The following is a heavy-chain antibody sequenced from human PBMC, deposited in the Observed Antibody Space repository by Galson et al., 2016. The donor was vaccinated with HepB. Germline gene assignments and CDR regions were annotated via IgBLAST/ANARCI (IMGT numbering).Heavy chain of an antibody. Sequence: SLRLSCAASGFTFRGYAMSWVRQAPGKGLEWLSAITAAGGVTYYADSVKGRSTIARDNSKNTLYLEMSSLRVEDTAVYYCAKDLQVSPLWFGELFPDDWGKGTLVAVSS. V-gene: IGHV3-23*01. CDR2: ITAAGGVT. CDR1: GFTFRGYA. J-gene: IGHJ4*02. CDR3: AKDLQVSPLWFGELFPDD. D-gene: IGHD3-10*01.